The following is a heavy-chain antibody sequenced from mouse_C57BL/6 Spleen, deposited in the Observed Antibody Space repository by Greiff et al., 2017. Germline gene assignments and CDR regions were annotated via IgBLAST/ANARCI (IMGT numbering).Heavy chain of an antibody. CDR3: ARGKGYGRGYYYAMDY. J-gene: IGHJ4*01. Sequence: VQLQQPGAELVKPGASVKMSCKASGYTFTSYWITWVKQRPGQGLEWIGDIYPGSGSTNYNEKFKSKATLTVDKSSSTAYMQLSSLTSEDSAFDYCARGKGYGRGYYYAMDYWGQGTSVTVSS. V-gene: IGHV1-55*01. D-gene: IGHD2-2*01. CDR2: IYPGSGST. CDR1: GYTFTSYW.